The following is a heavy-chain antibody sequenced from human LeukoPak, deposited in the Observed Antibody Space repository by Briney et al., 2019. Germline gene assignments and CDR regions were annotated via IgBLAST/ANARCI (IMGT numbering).Heavy chain of an antibody. CDR1: GGSISSYY. D-gene: IGHD2-15*01. CDR3: ASTRGTRFDY. Sequence: SSETLSLTCTVSGGSISSYYWSWIPQPPGKGLEWIGYIYYSGSTNYNPSLKSRVTISVDTSKNQFSLKLSSVTAADTAVYYCASTRGTRFDYWGQGTLVSVSS. CDR2: IYYSGST. J-gene: IGHJ4*02. V-gene: IGHV4-59*08.